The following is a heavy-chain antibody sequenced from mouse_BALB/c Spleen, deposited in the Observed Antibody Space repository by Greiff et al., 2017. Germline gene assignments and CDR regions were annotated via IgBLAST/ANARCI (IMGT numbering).Heavy chain of an antibody. CDR3: ARGITTSDY. J-gene: IGHJ2*01. CDR1: GYTFTSYW. V-gene: IGHV1-7*01. CDR2: INPSTGYT. Sequence: VQLQQSGAELAKPGASVKMSCKASGYTFTSYWMHWVKQRPGQGLEWIGYINPSTGYTEYNQKFKDKATLTADKSSSTAYMQLSSLTSEDSAVYYCARGITTSDYWGQGTTLTVSS. D-gene: IGHD2-4*01.